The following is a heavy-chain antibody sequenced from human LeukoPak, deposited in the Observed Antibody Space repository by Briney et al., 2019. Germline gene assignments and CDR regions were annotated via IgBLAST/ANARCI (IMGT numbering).Heavy chain of an antibody. CDR3: AKDRVSPVGATGFDY. CDR1: GFTFDDYA. J-gene: IGHJ4*02. D-gene: IGHD1-26*01. V-gene: IGHV3-9*01. Sequence: GGSLRPSCAASGFTFDDYAMHWVRQAPGKGLEWVSGISWNSGSIGYADSVKGRFTISRDNAKNSLYLQMNSLRAEDTALYYCAKDRVSPVGATGFDYWGQGTLVTVSS. CDR2: ISWNSGSI.